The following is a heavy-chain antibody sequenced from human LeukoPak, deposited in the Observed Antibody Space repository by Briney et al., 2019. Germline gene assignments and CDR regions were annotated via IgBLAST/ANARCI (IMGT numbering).Heavy chain of an antibody. Sequence: PGGSLRLSCAASGFTFSSYGMHWVRQAPGKGLEWVAVISYGGSNKDYADSVKGRFTISRDNSKNTLYLQMNSLSAEDTAVYYCAKGPYCSSTSCYEWAWFDPWGQGTLVTVSS. J-gene: IGHJ5*02. CDR2: ISYGGSNK. CDR1: GFTFSSYG. D-gene: IGHD2-2*01. CDR3: AKGPYCSSTSCYEWAWFDP. V-gene: IGHV3-30*18.